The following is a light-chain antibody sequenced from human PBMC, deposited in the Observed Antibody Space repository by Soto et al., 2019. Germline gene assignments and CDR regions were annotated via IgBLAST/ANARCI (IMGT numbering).Light chain of an antibody. J-gene: IGKJ1*01. CDR3: QQSYSTPWT. Sequence: DIQMTQSPSSLSASVGDRVTITCRASQSISNYLSWYQQQPGKAPRLLIYAASSLRSGVPSRFSGSGSGTDFTLTISSLQPEDFATYDCQQSYSTPWTFGQGTKVEIK. CDR1: QSISNY. V-gene: IGKV1-39*01. CDR2: AAS.